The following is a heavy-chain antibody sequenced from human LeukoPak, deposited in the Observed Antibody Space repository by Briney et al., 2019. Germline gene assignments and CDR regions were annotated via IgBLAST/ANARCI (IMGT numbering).Heavy chain of an antibody. CDR1: GFSFTDYY. J-gene: IGHJ5*02. V-gene: IGHV3-11*01. CDR3: ARGTYYSGSGPGNWFDP. D-gene: IGHD3-10*01. Sequence: PGGSLRLSCAASGFSFTDYYMNWLRQSPGKGLEWVSHITKKTAIEYADSVKGRFTISRDNANNLLLLQMDSLRPEDTGVYYCARGTYYSGSGPGNWFDPWGHGTLVTVSS. CDR2: ITKKTAI.